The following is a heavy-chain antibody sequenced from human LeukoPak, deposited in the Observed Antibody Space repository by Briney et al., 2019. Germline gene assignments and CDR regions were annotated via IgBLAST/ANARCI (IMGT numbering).Heavy chain of an antibody. D-gene: IGHD3-9*01. J-gene: IGHJ4*02. CDR3: ARGSRRKYYDILTGYYRTNFDY. Sequence: GRSLRLSCAASGFTFSSYAMHWVRQAPGKGLEWVAVISYDGSNKYYADSVKGRFTISGDNSKNTLYLQMNSLRAEDTAVYYCARGSRRKYYDILTGYYRTNFDYWGQGTLVTVSS. V-gene: IGHV3-30*04. CDR1: GFTFSSYA. CDR2: ISYDGSNK.